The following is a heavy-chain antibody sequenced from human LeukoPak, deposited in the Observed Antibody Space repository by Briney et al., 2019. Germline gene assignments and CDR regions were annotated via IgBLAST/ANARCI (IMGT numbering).Heavy chain of an antibody. CDR2: IKQDGSEK. D-gene: IGHD3-9*01. CDR1: GFTFSSYW. Sequence: PRGSLRLSCAASGFTFSSYWMSWVRQAPGKGLEWVANIKQDGSEKYYVDSVKGRFTISRDNAKNSLYLQMNSLRAEDTAVYYCAREEAYFDWSQLDYWGQGTLVTVSS. CDR3: AREEAYFDWSQLDY. V-gene: IGHV3-7*01. J-gene: IGHJ4*02.